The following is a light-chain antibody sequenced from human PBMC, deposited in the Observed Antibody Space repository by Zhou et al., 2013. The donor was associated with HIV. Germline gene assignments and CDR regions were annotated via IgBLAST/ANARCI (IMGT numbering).Light chain of an antibody. Sequence: DIQMTQSPSTLSASVGDRVTITCRASQNINSWLAWYQQKPGKAPKFLIYKASNLQSGVPSRFSGSGSGTEFTLTISSLHLEDFATYFCLQHNSLPQTFGQGTKVEIK. CDR2: KAS. V-gene: IGKV1-5*03. CDR1: QNINSW. CDR3: LQHNSLPQT. J-gene: IGKJ1*01.